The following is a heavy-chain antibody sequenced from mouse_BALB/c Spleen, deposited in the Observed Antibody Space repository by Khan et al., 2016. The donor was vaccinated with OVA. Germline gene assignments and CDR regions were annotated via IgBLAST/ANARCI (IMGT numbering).Heavy chain of an antibody. CDR1: GYTFTDYY. CDR2: ISPGSGDT. Sequence: QVQLQQSGTELARPGASVKLSCKASGYTFTDYYINWVKQRTGQGLEWIGEISPGSGDTYYNEKFKGKATLTADKSSTTASMQLSNLTSEASAVYFCARRNYFGYTFAYWGQGTLVTVSA. J-gene: IGHJ3*01. V-gene: IGHV1-77*01. CDR3: ARRNYFGYTFAY. D-gene: IGHD1-2*01.